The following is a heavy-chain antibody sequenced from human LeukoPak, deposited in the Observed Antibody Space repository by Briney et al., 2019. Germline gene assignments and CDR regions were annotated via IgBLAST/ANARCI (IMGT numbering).Heavy chain of an antibody. D-gene: IGHD5-18*01. CDR2: ISWNSGSI. V-gene: IGHV3-9*01. CDR1: GFTFDDYA. CDR3: AKEIAYSYGPDYYYYGMDV. Sequence: GRSLRLSCAASGFTFDDYAMHWVRQAPGKGLEWVSGISWNSGSIGYADSVKGRFTISRDNAKNSLYLQMNSLRAEDTALYYCAKEIAYSYGPDYYYYGMDVWGQGTTVTVSS. J-gene: IGHJ6*02.